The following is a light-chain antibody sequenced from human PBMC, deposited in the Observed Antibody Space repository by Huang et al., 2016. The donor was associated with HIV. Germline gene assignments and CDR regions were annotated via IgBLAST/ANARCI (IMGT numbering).Light chain of an antibody. Sequence: ESVLTQSPGTLSVSPGERATLSCRTSKGIGNSLAWYQLKPGQDPRLLIDETFIRAEHIPARFSGGWSEIDCSLTISGLQYECSAVYYCQQYHELRRTFGQGTKVEIK. CDR3: QQYHELRRT. V-gene: IGKV3-15*01. CDR1: KGIGNS. J-gene: IGKJ2*01. CDR2: ETF.